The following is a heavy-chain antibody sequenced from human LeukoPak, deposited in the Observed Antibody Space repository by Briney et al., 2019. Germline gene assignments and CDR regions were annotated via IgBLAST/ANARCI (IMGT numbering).Heavy chain of an antibody. D-gene: IGHD2-8*01. CDR2: ISDSGDYT. CDR3: AKDTSIGKYCTNGVCSPFAY. Sequence: GGSLRLSCAGSGFTFSSYAMSWVRQAPGQGLEWVSVISDSGDYTSYADSVRGRFTISRYNSRNTLYLQMISLRPEDTAAYYCAKDTSIGKYCTNGVCSPFAYWGQGTLVTVSS. V-gene: IGHV3-23*01. J-gene: IGHJ4*02. CDR1: GFTFSSYA.